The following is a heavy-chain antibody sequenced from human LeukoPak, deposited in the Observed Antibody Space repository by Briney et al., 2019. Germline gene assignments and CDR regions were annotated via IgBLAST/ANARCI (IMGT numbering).Heavy chain of an antibody. V-gene: IGHV4-4*02. CDR2: IYHSGST. Sequence: SETLSLTCAVSGGSISSSNWWSWVRQPPGKGLEWIGEIYHSGSTNYNPSLKSRVTISVDKSRNQFSLKLSSVTAADTAVYYCALVMEHRYPNCSGGSCYLFDYWGQGTLVTVSS. D-gene: IGHD2-15*01. J-gene: IGHJ4*02. CDR1: GGSISSSNW. CDR3: ALVMEHRYPNCSGGSCYLFDY.